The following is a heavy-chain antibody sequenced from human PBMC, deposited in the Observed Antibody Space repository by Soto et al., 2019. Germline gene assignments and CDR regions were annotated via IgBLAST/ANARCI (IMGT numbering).Heavy chain of an antibody. Sequence: QVQLVQSGAEVKKPGSSVKVSCKASGGTFRSYAIGWVRQAPGQGLEWMGGILPVLGTANYAQKFQDRVTISADEFTRTAYMELSSLRSEDTAVYYCARGRTEVIFTGYYYYGMDVWGQGTTVTVSS. CDR2: ILPVLGTA. V-gene: IGHV1-69*11. CDR3: ARGRTEVIFTGYYYYGMDV. D-gene: IGHD3-3*01. J-gene: IGHJ6*02. CDR1: GGTFRSYA.